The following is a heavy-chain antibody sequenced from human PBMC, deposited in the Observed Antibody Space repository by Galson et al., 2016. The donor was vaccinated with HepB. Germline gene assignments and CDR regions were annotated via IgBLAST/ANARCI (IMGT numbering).Heavy chain of an antibody. CDR1: GDTFSTYA. V-gene: IGHV1-69*13. Sequence: SVKVSCKADGDTFSTYAISWVRQAPGQGLEWMGGISPLFGTTTYAQRFQGRLTIAADESTSTAHMELNSLTSEDTAVYFCARHFDYENAFDVWGQGTLVTVSS. CDR3: ARHFDYENAFDV. J-gene: IGHJ1*01. CDR2: ISPLFGTT. D-gene: IGHD4-17*01.